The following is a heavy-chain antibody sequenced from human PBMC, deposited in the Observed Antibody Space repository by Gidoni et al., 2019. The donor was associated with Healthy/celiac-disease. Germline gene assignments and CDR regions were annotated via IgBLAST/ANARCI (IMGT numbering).Heavy chain of an antibody. CDR1: GFTFSRYS. CDR3: ARGLQGGMDV. Sequence: EVQLVESGGGLVKPGGSLRLSCDASGFTFSRYSMNWVRQAPGKGLEWGSSISSRSSYIYYADSVKGRFTISRDNAKNSLYLQMNSLRAEDTAVYYCARGLQGGMDVWGQGTTVTVSS. CDR2: ISSRSSYI. J-gene: IGHJ6*02. V-gene: IGHV3-21*01. D-gene: IGHD4-4*01.